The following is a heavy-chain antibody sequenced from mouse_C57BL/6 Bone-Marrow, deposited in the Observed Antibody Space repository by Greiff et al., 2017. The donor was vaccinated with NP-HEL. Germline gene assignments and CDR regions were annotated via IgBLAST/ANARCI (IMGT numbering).Heavy chain of an antibody. CDR1: GFSLTSYG. Sequence: QVQLQQSGPGLVAPSHSLSITCTVSGFSLTSYGVHWVRQPPGKGLEWLVVIWSDGSTTYNSALKSRLSISKDNSKSQVFLKMNSLQTDDTAMYYCARHITTVVGAMDYWGQGTSVTVSS. CDR2: IWSDGST. CDR3: ARHITTVVGAMDY. V-gene: IGHV2-6-1*01. J-gene: IGHJ4*01. D-gene: IGHD1-1*01.